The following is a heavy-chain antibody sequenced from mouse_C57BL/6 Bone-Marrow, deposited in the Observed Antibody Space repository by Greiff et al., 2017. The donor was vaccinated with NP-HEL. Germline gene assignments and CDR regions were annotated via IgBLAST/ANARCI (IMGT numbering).Heavy chain of an antibody. CDR3: ARCVPWNYGY. CDR1: GFTFTDYY. Sequence: EVQVVESGGGLVQPGGSLSLSCAASGFTFTDYYMSWVRQPPGKALEWLGFIRNKANGYTTEYSASVKGRFTISRDNSQSILYLQMNALRAEDSATYYCARCVPWNYGYRGQGTTLTVSS. CDR2: IRNKANGYTT. V-gene: IGHV7-3*01. J-gene: IGHJ2*01.